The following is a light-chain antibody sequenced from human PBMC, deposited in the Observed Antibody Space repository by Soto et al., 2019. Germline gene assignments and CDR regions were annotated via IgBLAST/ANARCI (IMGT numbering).Light chain of an antibody. CDR2: KAS. Sequence: DIPMTQSPSTLSASVGDRVTITCRASQSISSWLAWYQQKPGKAPKLLIYKASSLESGVPSRFSSSRSGTEVTLTISSLQPDDFATYYCQQYNSDPTFGEGTKVEIK. CDR3: QQYNSDPT. CDR1: QSISSW. J-gene: IGKJ1*01. V-gene: IGKV1-5*03.